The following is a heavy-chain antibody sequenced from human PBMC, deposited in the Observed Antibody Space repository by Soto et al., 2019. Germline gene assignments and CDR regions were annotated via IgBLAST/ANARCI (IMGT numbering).Heavy chain of an antibody. Sequence: EVQLVESGGGLIQPGGSLRLSCGASGFTVSTNYMSWVRQAPGKGLEWVSHIYSGGSTYYADSVKGRFTISRDYSTNTLYLQMNALRAEDTAVYYCARCLGDLSVSAFDIWGQGTLVTVSS. D-gene: IGHD3-16*02. CDR2: IYSGGST. J-gene: IGHJ3*02. V-gene: IGHV3-53*01. CDR1: GFTVSTNY. CDR3: ARCLGDLSVSAFDI.